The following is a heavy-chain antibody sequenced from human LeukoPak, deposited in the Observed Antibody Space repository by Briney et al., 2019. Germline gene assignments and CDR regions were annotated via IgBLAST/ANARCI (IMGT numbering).Heavy chain of an antibody. J-gene: IGHJ3*02. V-gene: IGHV3-NL1*01. D-gene: IGHD1-26*01. CDR3: ARGVGAGSDAFDI. Sequence: GGSLRLSCAASGFTFSGYGMHWVRQAPGKGLEWVAVIYSGGSTYYADSVKGRFTISRDNSKNTLYLQMNSLRAEDTAVYYCARGVGAGSDAFDIWGQGTMVTVSS. CDR2: IYSGGST. CDR1: GFTFSGYG.